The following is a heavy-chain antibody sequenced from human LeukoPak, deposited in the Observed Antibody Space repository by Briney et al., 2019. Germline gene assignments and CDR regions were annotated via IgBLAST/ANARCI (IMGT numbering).Heavy chain of an antibody. Sequence: SQTLSLTCTVSVGSISSGSYYWSWIRQPAGKGLEWIGRIYTSGSTNYNPSLKSRVTISVDTSKNQFSLKLSSVTAADTAVYYCARGTTVTIYAFDIWGQGTMVTVSS. CDR2: IYTSGST. CDR3: ARGTTVTIYAFDI. CDR1: VGSISSGSYY. D-gene: IGHD4-17*01. J-gene: IGHJ3*02. V-gene: IGHV4-61*02.